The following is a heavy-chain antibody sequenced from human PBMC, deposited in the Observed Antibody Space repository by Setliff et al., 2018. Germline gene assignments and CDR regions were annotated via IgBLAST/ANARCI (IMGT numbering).Heavy chain of an antibody. CDR2: IYYSGST. CDR1: GDSISSYY. Sequence: SETLSLTCTVSGDSISSYYWSWIRQPPGKGLEWIGYIYYSGSTNYNPSLKSRVTMSVATFENHFSLKLNSLTAADTAVYYCARVDFTMLQGVLGQWGQGTLVTVS. J-gene: IGHJ1*01. D-gene: IGHD3-10*01. CDR3: ARVDFTMLQGVLGQ. V-gene: IGHV4-59*01.